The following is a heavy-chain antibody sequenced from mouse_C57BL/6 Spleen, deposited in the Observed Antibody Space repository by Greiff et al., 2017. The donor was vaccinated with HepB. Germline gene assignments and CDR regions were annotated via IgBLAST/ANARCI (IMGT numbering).Heavy chain of an antibody. J-gene: IGHJ1*03. CDR3: TREGGGGYFDV. CDR1: GYTFTDYE. V-gene: IGHV1-15*01. CDR2: IDPETGGT. Sequence: VQLQESGAELVRPGASVTLSCKASGYTFTDYEMHWVKQTPVHGLEWIGAIDPETGGTAYNQKFKGKAILTADKSSSTAYMELRSLTSEDSAVYYCTREGGGGYFDVWGKGTTVTVSS.